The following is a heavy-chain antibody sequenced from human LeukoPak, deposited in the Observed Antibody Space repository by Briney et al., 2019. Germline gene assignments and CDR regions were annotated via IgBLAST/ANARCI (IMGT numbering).Heavy chain of an antibody. CDR2: ISSGSSYI. D-gene: IGHD1-26*01. CDR1: GFTFSSYS. J-gene: IGHJ4*02. V-gene: IGHV3-21*01. Sequence: GGSLRLSCAASGFTFSSYSMNWVRQAPGKGLEWVSSISSGSSYIYYADSVKGRFTISRDNAKNSLYLQMSSLRAEDTAVYYCARYSATYNRALDYWGQGTLVTVSS. CDR3: ARYSATYNRALDY.